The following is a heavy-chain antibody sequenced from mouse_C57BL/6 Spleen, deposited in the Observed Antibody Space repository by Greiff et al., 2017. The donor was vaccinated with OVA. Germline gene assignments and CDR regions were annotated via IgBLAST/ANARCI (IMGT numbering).Heavy chain of an antibody. CDR1: GYAFTNYL. Sequence: VQLQESGAELVRPGTSVKVSCKASGYAFTNYLIEWVKQRPGQGLEWIGVINPGSGGTNYNEKFKGKATLTADKSSSTAYMQLSSLTSEDSAVYFCARGSYDRFAYWGQGTLVTVSA. J-gene: IGHJ3*01. CDR3: ARGSYDRFAY. V-gene: IGHV1-54*01. CDR2: INPGSGGT. D-gene: IGHD2-12*01.